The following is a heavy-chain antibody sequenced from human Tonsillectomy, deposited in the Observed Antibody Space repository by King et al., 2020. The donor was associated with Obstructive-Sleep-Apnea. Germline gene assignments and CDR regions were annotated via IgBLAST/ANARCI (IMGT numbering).Heavy chain of an antibody. CDR1: GFTFSNAW. CDR3: TQAWTIFGVADYYGMDV. D-gene: IGHD3-3*01. J-gene: IGHJ6*02. CDR2: IKSKTDGGTT. Sequence: QLVESGGGLVKPGGSLRLSCAASGFTFSNAWMSWVRQAPGKGLEWVGRIKSKTDGGTTDYAAPVKGRFTISRDDSKNTLYLQMNSLKTEDTAVYYCTQAWTIFGVADYYGMDVWGQGTTVTVSS. V-gene: IGHV3-15*01.